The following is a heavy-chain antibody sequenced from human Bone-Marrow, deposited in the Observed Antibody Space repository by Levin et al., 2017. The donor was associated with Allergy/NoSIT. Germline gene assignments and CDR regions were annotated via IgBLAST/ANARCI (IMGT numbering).Heavy chain of an antibody. J-gene: IGHJ4*02. CDR1: GYSISSGYY. V-gene: IGHV4-38-2*01. D-gene: IGHD3-16*01. CDR3: ARGMGVPPSYFDY. CDR2: IYHSGST. Sequence: SETLSLTCAVSGYSISSGYYWGWIRQPPGKGLEWIGSIYHSGSTYYNPSLKSRVTISVDTSKNQFSLKLSSVTAADTAVYYCARGMGVPPSYFDYWGQGTLVTVSS.